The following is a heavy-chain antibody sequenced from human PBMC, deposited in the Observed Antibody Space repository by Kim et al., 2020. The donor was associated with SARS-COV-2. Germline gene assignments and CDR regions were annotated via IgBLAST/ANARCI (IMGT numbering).Heavy chain of an antibody. CDR1: GGSISSSSYY. CDR2: IYYSGST. V-gene: IGHV4-39*01. CDR3: ARHRGYSRSYFDY. Sequence: SETLSLTCTVSGGSISSSSYYWGWIRQPPGKGLEWIGSIYYSGSTYYNPSLKSRVTISVDTSKNQFSLKLSSVTAADTAVYYCARHRGYSRSYFDYWGQG. D-gene: IGHD6-13*01. J-gene: IGHJ4*02.